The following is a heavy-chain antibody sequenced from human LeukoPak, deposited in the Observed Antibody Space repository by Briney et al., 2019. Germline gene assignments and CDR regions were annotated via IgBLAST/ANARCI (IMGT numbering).Heavy chain of an antibody. CDR1: GYSFTNYW. D-gene: IGHD1-7*01. Sequence: GEALKISCKGSGYSFTNYWVGWVRQMSGKGLEWMGVIYPVDSDTSYSPSFQGQVTICADKSISPAYLQWSSLKASDTAMYYCARSYNWTYDYFDYWGQGTLVTVSS. CDR2: IYPVDSDT. V-gene: IGHV5-51*01. J-gene: IGHJ4*02. CDR3: ARSYNWTYDYFDY.